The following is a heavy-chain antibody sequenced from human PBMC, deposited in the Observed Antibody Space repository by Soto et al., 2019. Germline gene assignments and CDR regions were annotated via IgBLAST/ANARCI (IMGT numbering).Heavy chain of an antibody. CDR2: INPSGGST. V-gene: IGHV1-46*01. J-gene: IGHJ4*02. CDR1: GHTFTSYY. Sequence: GASVKVSCKASGHTFTSYYMXWVRQAPGQGLEWMGIINPSGGSTSYAQKFQGRFTISRDNSKNTLYLQMGSLRVEDMAVYHCARDLYTDRIEVAVCWGQGTLVTVSS. CDR3: ARDLYTDRIEVAVC. D-gene: IGHD6-19*01.